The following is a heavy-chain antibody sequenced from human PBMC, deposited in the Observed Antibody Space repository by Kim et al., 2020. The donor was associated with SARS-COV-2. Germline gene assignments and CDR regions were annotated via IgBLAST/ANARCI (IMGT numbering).Heavy chain of an antibody. D-gene: IGHD3-3*01. Sequence: GGSLRLSCAASGFTFSDHYMDWVRQAPGKGLEWVGRTRNKANSYTTEYAASVKGRFTISRDDSKNSLYLQMNSLKTEDTAVYYCARAPVLYYDFWSGYYPDHYYYYGMDVWGQGTTVTVSS. CDR3: ARAPVLYYDFWSGYYPDHYYYYGMDV. CDR1: GFTFSDHY. J-gene: IGHJ6*02. V-gene: IGHV3-72*01. CDR2: TRNKANSYTT.